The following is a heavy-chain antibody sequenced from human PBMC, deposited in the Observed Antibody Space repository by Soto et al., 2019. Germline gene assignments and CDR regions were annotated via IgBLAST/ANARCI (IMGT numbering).Heavy chain of an antibody. J-gene: IGHJ4*02. V-gene: IGHV3-11*01. Sequence: GGSLRLCCAASGFTFSDYYMSWIRQAPGKGLEWVSYISSSGSTIYYADSVKGRFTISRDNAKNSLYLQMNSLRAEDPAVYYCARDLFLATRRPSAYRGQGTLVTVSS. CDR1: GFTFSDYY. CDR2: ISSSGSTI. D-gene: IGHD6-6*01. CDR3: ARDLFLATRRPSAY.